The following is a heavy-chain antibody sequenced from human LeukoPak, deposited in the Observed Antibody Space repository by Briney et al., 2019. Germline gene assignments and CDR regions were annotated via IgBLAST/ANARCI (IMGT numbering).Heavy chain of an antibody. D-gene: IGHD3-3*01. J-gene: IGHJ4*02. CDR2: ISGSGGST. V-gene: IGHV3-23*01. Sequence: GGSLRLSCAASGFTFSSYAMSWVRQAPGKGLEWVSAISGSGGSTYYADSVKGRFTISRDNSKNTLYLQMNSLRAEDTAVYYCAKHPMPPYYDFWSGYYSRLDYWGQGTLVTVPS. CDR1: GFTFSSYA. CDR3: AKHPMPPYYDFWSGYYSRLDY.